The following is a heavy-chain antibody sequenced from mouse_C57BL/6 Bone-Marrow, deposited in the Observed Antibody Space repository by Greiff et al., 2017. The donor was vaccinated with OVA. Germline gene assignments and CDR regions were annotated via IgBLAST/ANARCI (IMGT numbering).Heavy chain of an antibody. CDR3: ARHYSNLDY. J-gene: IGHJ2*01. CDR1: GFTFSSYG. V-gene: IGHV5-6*01. D-gene: IGHD2-5*01. CDR2: ISSGGSYT. Sequence: EVHLVESGGDLVKPGGSLKLSCAASGFTFSSYGMSWVRQTPDKRLEWVATISSGGSYTYYPDSVKGRFTISRDNAKNTLYLQMSSLKSEDTAMYYCARHYSNLDYWGQGTTLTVSS.